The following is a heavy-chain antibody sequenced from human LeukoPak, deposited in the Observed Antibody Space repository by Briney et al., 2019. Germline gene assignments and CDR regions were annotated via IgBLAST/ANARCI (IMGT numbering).Heavy chain of an antibody. CDR1: GFNFGNYW. V-gene: IGHV3-7*01. J-gene: IGHJ4*02. CDR2: IEDDGSEQ. D-gene: IGHD5-12*01. Sequence: GGSLRLSCVASGFNFGNYWMSWVRQAPGKGLEFVGNIEDDGSEQNYVDSVKGRFTISRDNVKNSLYLQMNSLRVEDTAVYYCARDIIRGQSDFDYWGQGILVTVSS. CDR3: ARDIIRGQSDFDY.